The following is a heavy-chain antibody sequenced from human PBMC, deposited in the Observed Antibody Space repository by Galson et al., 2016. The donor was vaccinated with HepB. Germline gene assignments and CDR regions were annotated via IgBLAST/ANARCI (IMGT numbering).Heavy chain of an antibody. J-gene: IGHJ4*02. CDR3: AKTETPGAPGRIGHIDF. CDR1: GFTFSSYA. Sequence: SLRLSCAASGFTFSSYAMSWVRQAPGKGLEWVSLITGSASSTYYADSVKGRFTISRDNSRNSLFVQMTSLSAEDTAVYYCAKTETPGAPGRIGHIDFWGQGTLVTVSS. V-gene: IGHV3-23*01. CDR2: ITGSASST. D-gene: IGHD1-26*01.